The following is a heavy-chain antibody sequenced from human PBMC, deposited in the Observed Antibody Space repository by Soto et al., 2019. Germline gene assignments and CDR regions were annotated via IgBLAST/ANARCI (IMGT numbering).Heavy chain of an antibody. CDR1: GGTFSSYA. Sequence: SVKVSCKASGGTFSSYAISWVRQAPGQGLEWMGGIIPIFGTANYAQKFQGRVTITADESTSTAYMELSSLRSEDTAVYYCARSARVGATFDYWGPGTLVTVSS. CDR3: ARSARVGATFDY. CDR2: IIPIFGTA. V-gene: IGHV1-69*13. J-gene: IGHJ4*02. D-gene: IGHD1-26*01.